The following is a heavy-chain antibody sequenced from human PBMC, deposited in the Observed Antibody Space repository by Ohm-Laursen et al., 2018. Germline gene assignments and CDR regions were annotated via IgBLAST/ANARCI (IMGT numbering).Heavy chain of an antibody. CDR3: ARIGDLDAFDI. V-gene: IGHV2-70*04. Sequence: TQTLTLTSTFSGFSLSTSGMRVSWIRQPPGKALEWLARIDWDDDKFYSTSLKTRLTISKDTSKNQVVLTMTNMDPVDTATYYCARIGDLDAFDIWGQGTMVTVSS. CDR2: IDWDDDK. D-gene: IGHD2-21*01. J-gene: IGHJ3*02. CDR1: GFSLSTSGMR.